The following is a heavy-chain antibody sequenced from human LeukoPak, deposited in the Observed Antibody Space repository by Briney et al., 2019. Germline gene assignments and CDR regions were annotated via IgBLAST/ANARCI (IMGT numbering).Heavy chain of an antibody. Sequence: PSETLSLTCTVSGGSISSYYWSWIRRPAGKGLEWIGRMYISGSTNYNPSLKSRVTMSVDTSKNQFSLKLNSVTAADTAVYYCAREGDDILTGYSFDAFDVWGQGTMVTVSS. CDR3: AREGDDILTGYSFDAFDV. J-gene: IGHJ3*01. V-gene: IGHV4-4*07. CDR2: MYISGST. CDR1: GGSISSYY. D-gene: IGHD3-9*01.